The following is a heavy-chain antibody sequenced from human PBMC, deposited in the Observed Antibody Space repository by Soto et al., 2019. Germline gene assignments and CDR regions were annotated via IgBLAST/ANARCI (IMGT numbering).Heavy chain of an antibody. Sequence: ASVKVSCKHSGYTFSAYYMHWVRQVPGPGLEWMGWINPKSGGTLYAQKFQGRVTITRDRSISTAYMDLSRPRSEDTDVDYCARGGSLAYDIRTYSAYWGLG. J-gene: IGHJ4*02. CDR1: GYTFSAYY. CDR2: INPKSGGT. D-gene: IGHD2-21*01. CDR3: ARGGSLAYDIRTYSAY. V-gene: IGHV1-2*02.